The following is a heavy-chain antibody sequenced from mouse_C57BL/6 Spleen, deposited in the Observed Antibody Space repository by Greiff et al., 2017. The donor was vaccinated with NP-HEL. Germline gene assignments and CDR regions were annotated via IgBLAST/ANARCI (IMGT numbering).Heavy chain of an antibody. CDR3: ARTGAIPGTRGYFDY. V-gene: IGHV1-50*01. CDR1: GYTFTSYW. D-gene: IGHD4-1*01. CDR2: IDPSDSYT. Sequence: VQLQQPGAELVKPGASVKLSCKASGYTFTSYWMQWVKQRPGQGLEWIGEIDPSDSYTNYNQKFKGKATLTVDTSSSTAYMQLSSLTSEDSAVYYCARTGAIPGTRGYFDYWGQGTTLTVSS. J-gene: IGHJ2*01.